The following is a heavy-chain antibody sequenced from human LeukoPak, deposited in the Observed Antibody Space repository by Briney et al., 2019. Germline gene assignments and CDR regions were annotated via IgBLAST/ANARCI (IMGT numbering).Heavy chain of an antibody. D-gene: IGHD6-6*01. CDR2: IYTSGST. CDR1: GGSISSYY. Sequence: PSETLSLTCTVSGGSISSYYWSWIRQPPGKGLEWIGYIYTSGSTNYNPSLKSRVTISVDTSKNQFSLKLSSVTAADTAVYYCARGRRQLAPFDYWGQGTLVTVSS. V-gene: IGHV4-4*09. CDR3: ARGRRQLAPFDY. J-gene: IGHJ4*02.